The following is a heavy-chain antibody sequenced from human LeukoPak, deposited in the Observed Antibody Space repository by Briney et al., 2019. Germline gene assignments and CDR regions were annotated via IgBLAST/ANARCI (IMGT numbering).Heavy chain of an antibody. V-gene: IGHV4-34*01. Sequence: SETLSLTCAVYGGSFSGYYWSWIRQPPGKGLEWIGEINHSGSTNYNPSLKSRVTISVDTSKNQFSLKLSSVTAADTAVYYCARVIYASGSYYLCYYYDMDVWGQGTTVTVSS. D-gene: IGHD3-10*01. CDR3: ARVIYASGSYYLCYYYDMDV. J-gene: IGHJ6*02. CDR2: INHSGST. CDR1: GGSFSGYY.